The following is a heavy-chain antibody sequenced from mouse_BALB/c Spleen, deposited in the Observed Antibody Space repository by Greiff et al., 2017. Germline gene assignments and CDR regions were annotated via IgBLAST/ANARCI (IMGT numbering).Heavy chain of an antibody. D-gene: IGHD2-1*01. CDR1: GFSLTSYG. J-gene: IGHJ3*01. CDR3: ARGKVYYGNQAWFAY. Sequence: QVQLKQSGPGLVAPSQSLSITCTVSGFSLTSYGVHWVRQPPGKGLEWLGVIWAGGSTNYNSALMSRLSISKDNSKSQVFLKMNSLQTDDTAMYYCARGKVYYGNQAWFAYWGQGTLVTVSA. V-gene: IGHV2-9*02. CDR2: IWAGGST.